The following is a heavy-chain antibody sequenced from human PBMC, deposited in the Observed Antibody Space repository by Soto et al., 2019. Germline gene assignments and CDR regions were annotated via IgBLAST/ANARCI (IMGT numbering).Heavy chain of an antibody. CDR2: ISAYNGNT. V-gene: IGHV1-18*01. Sequence: QVQLVQSGAEVKKPGASVKVSCKASGYTFTSYGISWVRQAPGQGLEWMGWISAYNGNTNYAQKLXXXXTXTXXTXXXXXXXXXXXXXXXXXXXXXXXXXXXXXXWSGYIQYYFDYWGQGTLVTVSS. CDR1: GYTFTSYG. CDR3: XXXXXXXXWSGYIQYYFDY. D-gene: IGHD3-3*01. J-gene: IGHJ4*02.